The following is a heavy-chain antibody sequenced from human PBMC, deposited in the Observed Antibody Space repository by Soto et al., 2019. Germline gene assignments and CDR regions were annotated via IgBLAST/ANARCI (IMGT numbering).Heavy chain of an antibody. CDR2: MNPNSGNT. V-gene: IGHV1-8*01. Sequence: QVQLVQSGAEGKKPGASVKVSCKASGYTFTSYDINWVRQATGQGLEWMGWMNPNSGNTGYAQKFQGRVTMTRNTSISTAYMELSSLRSEDTAVYYRARRITIFGVVPGWGQGTLVTVSS. J-gene: IGHJ4*02. CDR1: GYTFTSYD. CDR3: ARRITIFGVVPG. D-gene: IGHD3-3*01.